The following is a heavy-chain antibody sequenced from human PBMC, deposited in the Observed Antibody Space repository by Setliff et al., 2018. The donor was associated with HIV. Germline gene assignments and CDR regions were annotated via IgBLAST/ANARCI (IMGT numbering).Heavy chain of an antibody. D-gene: IGHD7-27*01. V-gene: IGHV1-3*04. CDR3: ARGRFWGPH. J-gene: IGHJ4*02. Sequence: VASVKVSCKASGYTYTRNAMHWVRQAPGQRLEWMGWINTGNGNTKYSQKFQGRVTMTRDTSISTAYMELSSLTSDDTAVYYCARGRFWGPHWGQGTLVTVSS. CDR2: INTGNGNT. CDR1: GYTYTRNA.